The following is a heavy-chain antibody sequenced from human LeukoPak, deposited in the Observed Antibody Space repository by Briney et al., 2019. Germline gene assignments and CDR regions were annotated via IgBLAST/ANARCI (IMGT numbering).Heavy chain of an antibody. CDR3: ARDSDGCFDY. V-gene: IGHV3-30-3*01. CDR1: GFXFSSYA. CDR2: ISYDGSNK. D-gene: IGHD6-19*01. J-gene: IGHJ4*02. Sequence: GRSLRLSCAASGFXFSSYAIHWVRQAPGKGLEWVAVISYDGSNKYYADSVKGRFTISRDNSKNTLYLQMNSLRAEDTAVYYCARDSDGCFDYWGQGTLVTVSS.